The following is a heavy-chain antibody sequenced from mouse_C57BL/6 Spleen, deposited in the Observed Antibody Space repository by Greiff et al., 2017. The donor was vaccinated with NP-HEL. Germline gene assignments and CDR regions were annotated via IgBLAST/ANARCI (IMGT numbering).Heavy chain of an antibody. CDR3: AFTTVVATNFYY. CDR2: IDPSDSYT. Sequence: QVQLQQPGAELVKPGASVKLSCKASGYTFTSYWMQWVKQRPGQGLEWIGEIDPSDSYTNYNQKFKGKATLTVDTSSSTAYMQLSSLTSEDSAVYYCAFTTVVATNFYYWGQGTTLTVSS. D-gene: IGHD1-1*01. V-gene: IGHV1-50*01. J-gene: IGHJ2*01. CDR1: GYTFTSYW.